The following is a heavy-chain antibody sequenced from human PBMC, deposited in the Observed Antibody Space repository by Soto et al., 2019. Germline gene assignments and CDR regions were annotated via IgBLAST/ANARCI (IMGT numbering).Heavy chain of an antibody. CDR3: AREGYSYGIDY. Sequence: QVQLVESGGGVVQPGRSLRLSCAASGFTFSSYGMHWVRQAPGKGLEWVAVIWYDGSNKYYADSVKGRFTISRDNSKNTLYLQMNSLRAEDTAVYYCAREGYSYGIDYWGQGTLVTVSS. CDR2: IWYDGSNK. J-gene: IGHJ4*02. V-gene: IGHV3-33*01. D-gene: IGHD5-18*01. CDR1: GFTFSSYG.